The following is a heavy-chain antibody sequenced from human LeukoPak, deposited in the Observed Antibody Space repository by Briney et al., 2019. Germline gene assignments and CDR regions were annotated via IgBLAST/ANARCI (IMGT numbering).Heavy chain of an antibody. D-gene: IGHD6-13*01. V-gene: IGHV3-30*18. J-gene: IGHJ6*02. CDR3: AKDRYSSSWYPGGYYYYYGMDV. Sequence: GRSLRLSCAASGFTFSGYGMHWVRQAPGKGLEWVAVISYDGSNKYYADSVKGRFTISRDNSKNTLYLQMNSLRAEDTAVYYCAKDRYSSSWYPGGYYYYYGMDVWGQGTTVTVSS. CDR1: GFTFSGYG. CDR2: ISYDGSNK.